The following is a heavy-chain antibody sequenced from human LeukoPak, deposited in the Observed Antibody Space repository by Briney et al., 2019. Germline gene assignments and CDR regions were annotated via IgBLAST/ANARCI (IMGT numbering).Heavy chain of an antibody. CDR2: IKQDGSEK. CDR1: RFTFSSYW. J-gene: IGHJ4*02. V-gene: IGHV3-7*01. D-gene: IGHD6-13*01. Sequence: GGSLRLSCAASRFTFSSYWMSWVRQAPGKGLEWVANIKQDGSEKYYVDSVKGRFTISRDNAKNSLYLQMNSLRAEDTAVYYCARELVPDYWGQGTLVTVSS. CDR3: ARELVPDY.